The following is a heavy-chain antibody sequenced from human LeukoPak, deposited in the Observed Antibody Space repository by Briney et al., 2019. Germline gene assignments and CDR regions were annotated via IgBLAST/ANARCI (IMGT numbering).Heavy chain of an antibody. CDR2: INHSGST. J-gene: IGHJ6*03. Sequence: SETLSLTCTVSGYSISSGYYWSWIRQPPGKGLEWIGEINHSGSTNYNPSLKSRVTISVDTSKNQFSLKLSSVTAADTAVYYCARQKEVIAVAGGYYYYMDVWGKGTTVTISS. CDR1: GYSISSGYY. V-gene: IGHV4-34*01. CDR3: ARQKEVIAVAGGYYYYMDV. D-gene: IGHD6-19*01.